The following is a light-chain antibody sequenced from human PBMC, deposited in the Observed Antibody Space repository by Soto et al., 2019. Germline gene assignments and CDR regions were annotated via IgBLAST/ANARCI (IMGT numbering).Light chain of an antibody. CDR2: GAS. V-gene: IGKV3-20*01. J-gene: IGKJ1*01. Sequence: EIVLTQSPGTLSLSPGERATLSCRASQSVSSNFLAWYQQKPGQAPRLLIYGASSRATDMPDRFSGSGSGTDFTLTISRLDPEDFAVDYCQQYGESPRTFGQGTKVEI. CDR1: QSVSSNF. CDR3: QQYGESPRT.